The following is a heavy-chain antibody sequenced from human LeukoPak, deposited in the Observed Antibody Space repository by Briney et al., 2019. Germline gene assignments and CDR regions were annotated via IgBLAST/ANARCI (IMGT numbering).Heavy chain of an antibody. CDR2: INHSGST. J-gene: IGHJ3*02. V-gene: IGHV4-34*01. CDR3: ARIGASAFDI. Sequence: SETLSLTCAVYGGSFSGYYWSWIRQPPGKELEWIGEINHSGSTNYNPSLKSRVTISVDTSKNQFSLKLSSVTAADTAVYYCARIGASAFDIWGQGTMVTVSS. CDR1: GGSFSGYY.